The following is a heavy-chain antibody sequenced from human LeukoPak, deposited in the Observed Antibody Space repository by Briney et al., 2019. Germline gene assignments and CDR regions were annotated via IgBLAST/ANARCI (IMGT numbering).Heavy chain of an antibody. CDR3: ARVRIGLRPANWFDP. CDR1: GGSFSGYY. J-gene: IGHJ5*02. Sequence: SETLSLTCAVYGGSFSGYYWSWIRQPPGKGLEWIGEINHSGSTNYNPSLKSRVTISVDTSKSQFSLKLSSVTAADTAVYYCARVRIGLRPANWFDPWGQGTLVTVSS. D-gene: IGHD4-17*01. CDR2: INHSGST. V-gene: IGHV4-34*01.